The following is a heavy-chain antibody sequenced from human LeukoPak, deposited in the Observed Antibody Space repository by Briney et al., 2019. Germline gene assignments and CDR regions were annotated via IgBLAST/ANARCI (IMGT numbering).Heavy chain of an antibody. CDR2: INIDGSSG. D-gene: IGHD1-26*01. J-gene: IGHJ4*02. CDR3: TREVSGSLYFDY. Sequence: GGSLRLSCAASGFTFRSYWMHWVRQAPGKGLVWGSRINIDGSSGSYADSVEGRFTISRDNAKNTVYLQMNSLRAEDTAVYYCTREVSGSLYFDYWGQGTLVTVSS. V-gene: IGHV3-74*01. CDR1: GFTFRSYW.